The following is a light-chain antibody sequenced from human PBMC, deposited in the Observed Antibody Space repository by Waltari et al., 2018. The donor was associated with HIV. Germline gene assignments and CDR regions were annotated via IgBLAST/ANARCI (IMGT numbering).Light chain of an antibody. V-gene: IGLV2-23*01. CDR3: SSYAGLNRRV. CDR2: ETT. CDR1: SSDVGKYNL. Sequence: QSALTPPASVSGSLGQSVTISCTGTSSDVGKYNLISWYQQNPGSAPNLIIYETTKRPSGVSDRFSGSKSDNTASLTISGLQAEDESDYYCSSYAGLNRRVFGGGTKVTV. J-gene: IGLJ3*02.